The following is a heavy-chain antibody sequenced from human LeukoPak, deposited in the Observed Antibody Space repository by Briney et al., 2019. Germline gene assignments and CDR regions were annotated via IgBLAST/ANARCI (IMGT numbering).Heavy chain of an antibody. CDR3: ARGPDSSGYSTEYSFDY. Sequence: SVTVSFKASGGTFINYAISWVRQAPGQGLEWMGGIIPIFGTARSAQKFQGRVTITADESTGTAYMELSSLRSEDTAVYYCARGPDSSGYSTEYSFDYWGQGTLVTVSS. J-gene: IGHJ4*02. CDR2: IIPIFGTA. V-gene: IGHV1-69*13. CDR1: GGTFINYA. D-gene: IGHD3-22*01.